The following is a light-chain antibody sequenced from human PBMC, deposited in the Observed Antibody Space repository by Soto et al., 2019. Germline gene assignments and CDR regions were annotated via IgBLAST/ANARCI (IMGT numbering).Light chain of an antibody. V-gene: IGKV4-1*01. Sequence: DIVMTQSPDSLAVSLGERATINCKSSQSVLYSSNNKKYLAWSQQKPGQPPKLLIYWASTRESGVPDRFSGSGSGTDFTLTISSLQAEDVAVYYCQQYYSTPWTFGQGTKVDI. CDR1: QSVLYSSNNKKY. J-gene: IGKJ1*01. CDR2: WAS. CDR3: QQYYSTPWT.